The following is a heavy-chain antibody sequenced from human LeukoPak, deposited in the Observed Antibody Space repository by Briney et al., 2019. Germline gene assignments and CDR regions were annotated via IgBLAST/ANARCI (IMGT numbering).Heavy chain of an antibody. J-gene: IGHJ4*02. CDR2: LRGDGET. D-gene: IGHD3-3*01. CDR3: AKASWVSSADAVL. CDR1: GFTFSSYA. Sequence: PGGSLRLSCAASGFTFSSYAMSWVRQAPARGLEWVSSLRGDGETFYGDSVKGRFTLSRDESRNTVYLQMNNLRVEDTAVYFCAKASWVSSADAVLWGQGPVVTVSS. V-gene: IGHV3-23*01.